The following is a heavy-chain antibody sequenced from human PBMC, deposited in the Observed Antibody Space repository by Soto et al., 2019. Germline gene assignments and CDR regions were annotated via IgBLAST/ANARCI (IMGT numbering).Heavy chain of an antibody. J-gene: IGHJ5*02. V-gene: IGHV1-69*01. CDR2: IIPIFGTA. D-gene: IGHD2-2*02. CDR3: AREPPDMVVVPAAIRLGFDP. Sequence: QVQLVQSGAEVKKPGSSVKVSCKASGGTFSSYAISWVRQAPGQGLEWMGGIIPIFGTANSAQTFQGRVTITADESTITAYIELISLRSADTALYYCAREPPDMVVVPAAIRLGFDPWGQGTLVIVSA. CDR1: GGTFSSYA.